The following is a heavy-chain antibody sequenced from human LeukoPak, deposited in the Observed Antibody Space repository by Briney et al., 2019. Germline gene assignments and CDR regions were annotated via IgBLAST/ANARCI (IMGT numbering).Heavy chain of an antibody. J-gene: IGHJ4*02. CDR3: ARDSGYNWNYVFDY. V-gene: IGHV4-31*03. CDR2: IYYSGST. D-gene: IGHD1-7*01. CDR1: GGSITSDGSY. Sequence: SQTLSLTCTVSGGSITSDGSYWSWVRQHPGSGLEWIGYIYYSGSTYYNPSLKSRVTISLDTSKNQFSLKLTSVTAADTAVYYCARDSGYNWNYVFDYWGQGTLVTVSS.